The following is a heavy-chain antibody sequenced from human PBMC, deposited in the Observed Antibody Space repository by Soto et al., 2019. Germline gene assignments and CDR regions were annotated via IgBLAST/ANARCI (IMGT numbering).Heavy chain of an antibody. J-gene: IGHJ3*02. D-gene: IGHD1-1*01. CDR2: INPAGNVQ. CDR3: ATANTTYAFDM. V-gene: IGHV3-7*01. Sequence: VQLVESGGGLVQPGESLRLSCTASGLTFSISWMTWVRQAPGAGLEWVSNINPAGNVQHYADSEKERFTISRDNAKNSLFLQMSGLRVEDTAVYYCATANTTYAFDMWGPGTMVTVSS. CDR1: GLTFSISW.